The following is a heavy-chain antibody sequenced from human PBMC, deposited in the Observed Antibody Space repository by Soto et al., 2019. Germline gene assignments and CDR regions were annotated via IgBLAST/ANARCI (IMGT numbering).Heavy chain of an antibody. CDR2: TYYRSKWYN. V-gene: IGHV6-1*01. CDR1: GDSVSSNSAA. J-gene: IGHJ6*02. CDR3: ARDEIFGVVIRYYYYGMDV. D-gene: IGHD3-3*01. Sequence: SQTLSLTCAISGDSVSSNSAAWNWIRQSPSRGLEWLGRTYYRSKWYNDYAVPVKSRITINPDTSKNQFSLQLNSVTPEDTAVYYCARDEIFGVVIRYYYYGMDVWGQGTTVTVSS.